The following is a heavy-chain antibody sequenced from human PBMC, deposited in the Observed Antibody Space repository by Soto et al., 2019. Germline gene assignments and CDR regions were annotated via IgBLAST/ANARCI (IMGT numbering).Heavy chain of an antibody. CDR2: SIPIFGTA. CDR1: GGTFSSYA. J-gene: IGHJ6*02. Sequence: SVKVSCKASGGTFSSYAISWVRQAPGQGLEWMGGSIPIFGTANYAQKFQGRVTITADESTSTAYMELSSLRSEDTAVYYCARGPDQLLTSYYYYYGIEVWGQGTTVTVSS. CDR3: ARGPDQLLTSYYYYYGIEV. D-gene: IGHD2-2*01. V-gene: IGHV1-69*13.